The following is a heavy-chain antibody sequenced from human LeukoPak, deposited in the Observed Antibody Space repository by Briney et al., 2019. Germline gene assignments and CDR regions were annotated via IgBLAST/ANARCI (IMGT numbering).Heavy chain of an antibody. D-gene: IGHD3-3*01. CDR2: ISYDGSNK. V-gene: IGHV3-30*03. CDR3: ATNVLRFLEWLTPYYYMDV. Sequence: GGSLRLSCTASGFTFSSYGMHWVRQAPGKGLEWVAVISYDGSNKYYADSVKGRFTISRDNSKNTLYLQMNSLRAEDTAVYYCATNVLRFLEWLTPYYYMDVWGKGTTVTVSS. J-gene: IGHJ6*03. CDR1: GFTFSSYG.